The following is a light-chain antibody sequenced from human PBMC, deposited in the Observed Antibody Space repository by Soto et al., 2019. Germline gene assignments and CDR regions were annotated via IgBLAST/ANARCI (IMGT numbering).Light chain of an antibody. J-gene: IGKJ2*01. CDR3: QQYKNWPPMYT. CDR2: EAS. V-gene: IGKV3-15*01. CDR1: QSVGSN. Sequence: EIVMTQSPATLSVSPGERATLSCRASQSVGSNLAWYQQKPGQAPRLLIYEASTRATGIPARFSGSGSATDFTPTLSSLQSEDFAVYYCQQYKNWPPMYTFGQGTKLEIK.